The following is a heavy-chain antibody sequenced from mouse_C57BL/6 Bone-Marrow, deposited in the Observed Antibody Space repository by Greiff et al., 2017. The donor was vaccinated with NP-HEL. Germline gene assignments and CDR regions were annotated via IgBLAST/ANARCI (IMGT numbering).Heavy chain of an antibody. Sequence: LVESGAELVKPGASVKLSCKASGYTFTEYTIHWVKQRSGQGLEWIGWFYPGSGSIKYNEKFKDKATLTADKSSSTVYMELSRLTSEDSAVYFCARHEEGAYYSNYWFAYWGQGTLVTVSA. CDR2: FYPGSGSI. CDR3: ARHEEGAYYSNYWFAY. V-gene: IGHV1-62-2*01. J-gene: IGHJ3*01. CDR1: GYTFTEYT. D-gene: IGHD2-5*01.